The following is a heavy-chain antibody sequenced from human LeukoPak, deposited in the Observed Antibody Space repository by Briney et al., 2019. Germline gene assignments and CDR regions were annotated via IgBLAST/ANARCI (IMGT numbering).Heavy chain of an antibody. CDR2: IHYSGST. CDR3: ARGGRTIFGVAQYYFDY. Sequence: PSETLSLTCSVSGGSISSYYWSWIRQPPGKGLEWIGYIHYSGSTNYNPSLKSRVTISVDTSKNQFSLKLSSVTAADTAVYYCARGGRTIFGVAQYYFDYWGQGTLVTVSS. D-gene: IGHD3-3*01. J-gene: IGHJ4*02. CDR1: GGSISSYY. V-gene: IGHV4-59*01.